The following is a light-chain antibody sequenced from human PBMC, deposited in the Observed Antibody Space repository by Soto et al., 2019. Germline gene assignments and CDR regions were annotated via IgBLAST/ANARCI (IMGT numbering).Light chain of an antibody. CDR1: QSVSSSY. CDR3: QQYNEWPIT. J-gene: IGKJ5*01. V-gene: IGKV3-15*01. Sequence: EIVLTQSPGTLSLSPGERVTLSCRASQSVSSSYLAWYQQKPGQIPRLLIYDASTRATGIPARFSGSGSGTEFTLTISSLQSEDFAVYYCQQYNEWPITFGQGTRLE. CDR2: DAS.